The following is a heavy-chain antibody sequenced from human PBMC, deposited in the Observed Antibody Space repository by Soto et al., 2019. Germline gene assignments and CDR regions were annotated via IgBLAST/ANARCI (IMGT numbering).Heavy chain of an antibody. CDR2: INPSGGTT. CDR3: TRTLTPNPAEYFQH. Sequence: GASVKVSCKASGYTFTSYYMHWVRQAPGQGLEWMGMINPSGGTTSYAQNFQGRVTMTRDTSTSTVYMELSSLRSEDTAVYYCTRTLTPNPAEYFQHWGQGTLVTVSS. J-gene: IGHJ1*01. V-gene: IGHV1-46*03. CDR1: GYTFTSYY.